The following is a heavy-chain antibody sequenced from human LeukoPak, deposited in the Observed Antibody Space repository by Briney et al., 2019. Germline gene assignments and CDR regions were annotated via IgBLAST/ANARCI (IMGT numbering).Heavy chain of an antibody. D-gene: IGHD6-13*01. J-gene: IGHJ4*02. CDR1: GFTFSIYW. Sequence: GGSLRLSCAASGFTFSIYWMSWVRQAPGKGLEWVANIKHDGSEKYYVDSVKGRFTISRDNAKNSLCLQMNSLRAEDTAVYYCARGGSRSWYFDNWGQGTLVTVSS. V-gene: IGHV3-7*01. CDR3: ARGGSRSWYFDN. CDR2: IKHDGSEK.